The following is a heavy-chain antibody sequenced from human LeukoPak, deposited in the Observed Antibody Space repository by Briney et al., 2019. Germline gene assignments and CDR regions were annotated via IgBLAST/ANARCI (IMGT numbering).Heavy chain of an antibody. CDR1: GDTFSSYA. J-gene: IGHJ3*02. CDR2: IIPILGLA. V-gene: IGHV1-69*04. D-gene: IGHD2-2*01. CDR3: ARVPRRGYCSSTSCYVWSDAFDI. Sequence: GSSVKVSCKASGDTFSSYAVSWVRQVPRQGLQWMGRIIPILGLAKYAQTFQGRVTITADKSTSTAYMELSGLRYDDTAVYYCARVPRRGYCSSTSCYVWSDAFDIWGQGTMVTVSS.